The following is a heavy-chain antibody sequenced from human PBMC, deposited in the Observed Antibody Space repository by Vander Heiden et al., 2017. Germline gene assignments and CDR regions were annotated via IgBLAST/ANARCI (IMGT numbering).Heavy chain of an antibody. D-gene: IGHD5-12*01. V-gene: IGHV3-23*01. CDR1: GFTFSSYA. CDR3: AKVRRIVDRNNWFDP. CDR2: ISGSGGST. J-gene: IGHJ5*02. Sequence: EVQLLESGGGLVQPGGSLRLSCAASGFTFSSYALSWVRQAPGKGLEWVSAISGSGGSTYYADSVKGRFTISRDNSKNTLYLQMNSLRAEDTAVYYCAKVRRIVDRNNWFDPWGQGTLVTVSS.